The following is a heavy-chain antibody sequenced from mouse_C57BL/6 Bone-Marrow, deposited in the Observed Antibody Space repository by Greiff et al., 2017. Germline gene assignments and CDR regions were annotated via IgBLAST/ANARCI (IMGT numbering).Heavy chain of an antibody. CDR2: IYPRSGNT. Sequence: VQLQQSGAELARPGASVKLSCKASGYTFTSYGISWVKQRTGQGLEWIGEIYPRSGNTYYHEKFKGKATLTSDKSSSTAYMEIRSLTSEDSAVYFCATLYYGNYGGFAYWGQGTLVTVSA. CDR3: ATLYYGNYGGFAY. CDR1: GYTFTSYG. D-gene: IGHD2-1*01. J-gene: IGHJ3*01. V-gene: IGHV1-81*01.